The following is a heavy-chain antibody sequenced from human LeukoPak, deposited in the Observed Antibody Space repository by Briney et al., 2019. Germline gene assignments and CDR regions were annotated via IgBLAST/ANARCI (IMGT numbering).Heavy chain of an antibody. D-gene: IGHD3-3*01. V-gene: IGHV3-23*01. J-gene: IGHJ4*02. Sequence: GGTPRLSCAASGFTFSSYAMSWVRQAPGKGLEWVSAISGSGGGTYYADSVKGRFTISRDNSKNTLYLQLNSLRAADTAVSYCAKARSVLRFLEWLLYPFDYWGQGTLVTVSS. CDR3: AKARSVLRFLEWLLYPFDY. CDR1: GFTFSSYA. CDR2: ISGSGGGT.